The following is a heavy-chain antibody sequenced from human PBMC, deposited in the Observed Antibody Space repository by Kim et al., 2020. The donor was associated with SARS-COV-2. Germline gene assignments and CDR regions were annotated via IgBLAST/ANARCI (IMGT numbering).Heavy chain of an antibody. V-gene: IGHV4-34*01. CDR3: ARGIGGFWSDIRVRWLYYYGMDV. Sequence: SETLSLMCAVYGGSFSGYYWSWIRQPPGKGLEWIGEINHSGSTNYNPSLKSRVTISVDTSKNQFSLKLSSVTAADTAVYYCARGIGGFWSDIRVRWLYYYGMDVWGQGTTVTVSS. J-gene: IGHJ6*02. D-gene: IGHD3-3*01. CDR1: GGSFSGYY. CDR2: INHSGST.